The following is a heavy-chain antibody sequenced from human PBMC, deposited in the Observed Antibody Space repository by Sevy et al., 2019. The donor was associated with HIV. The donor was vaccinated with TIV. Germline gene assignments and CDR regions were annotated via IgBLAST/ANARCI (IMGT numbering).Heavy chain of an antibody. V-gene: IGHV4-34*01. CDR1: GGSFSGYY. D-gene: IGHD6-19*01. Sequence: SETLSLSCAVYGGSFSGYYWSWIRQPPGKGLEWIGEISRSGGTNCNPSLKSRVTISADTSKNQFSLQLSSVTAADTTVYYCARLRIVVAGTGYIDLWGRGTPVTVSS. CDR2: ISRSGGT. CDR3: ARLRIVVAGTGYIDL. J-gene: IGHJ2*01.